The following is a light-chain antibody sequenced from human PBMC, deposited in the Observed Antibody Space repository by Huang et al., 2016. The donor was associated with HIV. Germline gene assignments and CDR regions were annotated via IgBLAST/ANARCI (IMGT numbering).Light chain of an antibody. V-gene: IGKV3-11*01. CDR2: DTS. Sequence: EIVLTQSPATLSLSPGERATLSCRASQSVGGYLAWYQQKPGQAPRLLIYDTSTRATCIPARFSGSVSETDFTLTISSLEPEDFAVYYCQQPGSFGQGTKVDIK. CDR3: QQPGS. J-gene: IGKJ2*01. CDR1: QSVGGY.